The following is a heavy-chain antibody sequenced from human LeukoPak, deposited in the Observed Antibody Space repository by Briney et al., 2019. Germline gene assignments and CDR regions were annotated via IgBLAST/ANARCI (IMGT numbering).Heavy chain of an antibody. V-gene: IGHV4-61*02. J-gene: IGHJ4*02. CDR1: GGSLSSGSYY. Sequence: SETLSLTCTVSGGSLSSGSYYWSWIRQPAGKGLEWLGRIYTSGSTNYNPSLKSRVTISVDTSKNQFSLKLSSVPAANTAVYYCARETYYFDYWGQGTLVTVSS. CDR3: ARETYYFDY. CDR2: IYTSGST.